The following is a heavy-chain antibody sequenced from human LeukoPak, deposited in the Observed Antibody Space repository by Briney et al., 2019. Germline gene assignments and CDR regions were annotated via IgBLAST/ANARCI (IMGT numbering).Heavy chain of an antibody. CDR1: GGSVSSGSYY. CDR2: IYYSGST. Sequence: SETLSVTCTVSGGSVSSGSYYWSWIRQPPGKGLEWIGYIYYSGSTNYNPSLKSRVTISVDTSKNQFSLKLSSVTAADTAVYYCARGGYSYGPPHFDLWGRGTLVTVSS. CDR3: ARGGYSYGPPHFDL. V-gene: IGHV4-61*01. D-gene: IGHD5-18*01. J-gene: IGHJ2*01.